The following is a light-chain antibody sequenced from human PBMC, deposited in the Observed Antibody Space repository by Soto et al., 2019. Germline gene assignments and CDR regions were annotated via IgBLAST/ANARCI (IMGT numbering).Light chain of an antibody. CDR2: GNS. CDR1: SSNIGAGYD. J-gene: IGLJ3*02. V-gene: IGLV1-40*01. Sequence: QSVLTQPPSVSGAPGQRVTISCTGSSSNIGAGYDVHWYQQFPGTAPKLLIYGNSNRPSGVPDRFSGSKSGTSASLAITGLQAEDEADYYCQSYDSSHGVFGGGTKLTVL. CDR3: QSYDSSHGV.